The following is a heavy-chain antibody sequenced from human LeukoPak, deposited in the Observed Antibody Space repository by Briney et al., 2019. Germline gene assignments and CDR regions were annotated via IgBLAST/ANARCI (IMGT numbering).Heavy chain of an antibody. J-gene: IGHJ4*02. V-gene: IGHV4-34*01. CDR3: ARGVSAYYYDSSGPTTTRYYFDY. D-gene: IGHD3-22*01. CDR2: INHSGST. Sequence: SETLSLTCAVYGGSFSGYYWSWIRQSPGKGLEWIGEINHSGSTNYNPSLKSRVTISVDTSKNQFSLKLSSVTAADTAVYYCARGVSAYYYDSSGPTTTRYYFDYWGQGTLVTVSS. CDR1: GGSFSGYY.